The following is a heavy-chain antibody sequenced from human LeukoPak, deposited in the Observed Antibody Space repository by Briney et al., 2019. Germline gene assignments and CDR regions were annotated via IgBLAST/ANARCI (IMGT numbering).Heavy chain of an antibody. J-gene: IGHJ6*02. CDR2: IYYSGRT. D-gene: IGHD4-11*01. Sequence: PSETLSLTCTVSGGSISSGDYYWSWIRQHPGTGLEWIGYIYYSGRTYYNPSLKSRVTISVDTSKNQFSLKLNSVTAADPAVYYCARDGSNWSNDYYHGVDVWGQGTTVTVSS. V-gene: IGHV4-31*03. CDR3: ARDGSNWSNDYYHGVDV. CDR1: GGSISSGDYY.